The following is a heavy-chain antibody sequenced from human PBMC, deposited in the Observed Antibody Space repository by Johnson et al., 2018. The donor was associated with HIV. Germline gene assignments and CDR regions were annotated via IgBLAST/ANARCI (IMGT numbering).Heavy chain of an antibody. CDR2: INWNGGST. CDR1: GFIFSNAW. Sequence: VQLVESGGGLVQPGGSLRLSCAVSGFIFSNAWMSWVRQAPGKGLEWVSGINWNGGSTGYADSVKGRFTISRDNSKSTLYLQMNSLRVEDTAVYYCAKSPGKDYVGNSGAFDIWGQGTMVTVSS. V-gene: IGHV3-23*04. CDR3: AKSPGKDYVGNSGAFDI. J-gene: IGHJ3*02. D-gene: IGHD4-23*01.